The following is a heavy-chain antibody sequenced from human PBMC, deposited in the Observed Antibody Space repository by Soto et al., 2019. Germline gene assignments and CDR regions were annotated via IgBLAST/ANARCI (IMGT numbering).Heavy chain of an antibody. J-gene: IGHJ4*01. Sequence: SGHRIWKKKPPGKGLECIGNIYYDGNTYYNPSLKSRVTISLDTSKNQFSLRLDSVTAADTAVYFCLRSSILPRGFMYPFGYCGHGTLVT. V-gene: IGHV4-39*01. CDR3: LRSSILPRGFMYPFGY. D-gene: IGHD3-22*01. CDR2: IYYDGNT. CDR1: SGH.